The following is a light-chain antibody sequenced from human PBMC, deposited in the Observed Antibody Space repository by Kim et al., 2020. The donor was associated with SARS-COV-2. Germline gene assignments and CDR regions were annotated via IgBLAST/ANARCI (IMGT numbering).Light chain of an antibody. CDR2: SNS. Sequence: GQRVTISCSGSSSNIGSETVNWYQQLPGTAPKLLIYSNSQRPSGVPDRFSGSKSGTSASLAIGGLQSEDEADYYCAAWDDSLTGWVFGGGTQLTVL. J-gene: IGLJ3*02. V-gene: IGLV1-44*01. CDR3: AAWDDSLTGWV. CDR1: SSNIGSET.